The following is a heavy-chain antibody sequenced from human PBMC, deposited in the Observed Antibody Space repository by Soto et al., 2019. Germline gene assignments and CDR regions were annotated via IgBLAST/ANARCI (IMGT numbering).Heavy chain of an antibody. CDR3: AKDQVSSGWYKWSWFDP. D-gene: IGHD6-19*01. Sequence: QVQLVESGGGVVQPGRSLRLSCAASGFTFSTYGMHWVRQAPGKGLEWVALISYDGSNEEYADSVRGRFSISRDNSKNTLYRQMNSLRAEDTAVYYCAKDQVSSGWYKWSWFDPWGQGTLVTVSS. CDR2: ISYDGSNE. V-gene: IGHV3-30*18. J-gene: IGHJ5*02. CDR1: GFTFSTYG.